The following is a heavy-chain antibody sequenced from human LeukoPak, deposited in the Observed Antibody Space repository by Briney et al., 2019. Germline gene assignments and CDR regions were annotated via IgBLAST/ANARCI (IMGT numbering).Heavy chain of an antibody. CDR1: GFTFSSYS. Sequence: PGGSLRLSCAASGFTFSSYSMNWVRQAPGKGLEWASSISSSSSYIYYADSVKGRFTISRDNAKNSLYLQMNGLRAEDTAVYYCARVHYYDSSGLGAFDIWGQGTMVTVSS. V-gene: IGHV3-21*01. CDR2: ISSSSSYI. D-gene: IGHD3-22*01. J-gene: IGHJ3*02. CDR3: ARVHYYDSSGLGAFDI.